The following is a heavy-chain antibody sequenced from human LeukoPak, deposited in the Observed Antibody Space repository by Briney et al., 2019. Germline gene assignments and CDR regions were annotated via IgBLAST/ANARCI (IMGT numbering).Heavy chain of an antibody. CDR2: INPSSGDT. J-gene: IGHJ1*01. V-gene: IGHV1-2*02. D-gene: IGHD2-15*01. Sequence: ASVTVSCKASGYIFTGHYLHWVRQAPGQGLEWMGWINPSSGDTKSIQKFQGRVTMTRDTSISTAYMELSNLRSDDTAVYYCARDADCSGENCYEYFHHWGQGSLVTVSP. CDR1: GYIFTGHY. CDR3: ARDADCSGENCYEYFHH.